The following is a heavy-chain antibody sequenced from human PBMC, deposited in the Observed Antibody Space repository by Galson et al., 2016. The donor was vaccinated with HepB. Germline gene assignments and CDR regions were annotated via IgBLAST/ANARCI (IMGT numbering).Heavy chain of an antibody. Sequence: SLRLSCAASGFTFSSSWMNWVRQTPAKGLEWVANINPDGSEKRYVESVRGRFTISRDNAENSLYLQMNSLTAEDTAVYFCAGWGASGNFWGQGILVTVSS. CDR3: AGWGASGNF. CDR1: GFTFSSSW. CDR2: INPDGSEK. V-gene: IGHV3-7*03. D-gene: IGHD6-19*01. J-gene: IGHJ4*02.